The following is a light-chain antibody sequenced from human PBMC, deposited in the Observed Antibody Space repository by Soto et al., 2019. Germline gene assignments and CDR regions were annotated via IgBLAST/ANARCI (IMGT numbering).Light chain of an antibody. V-gene: IGKV3-20*01. Sequence: EIVLTQPPGTLSLSPGERATLSCRASQSVSSDYLAWYQQKPGQTPKVLIYRASSRATGIPDRFSGSGSGTDFTLTISSLQPDDFATYYCQQYSSYSTFGQGTKVDIK. CDR3: QQYSSYST. CDR1: QSVSSDY. J-gene: IGKJ1*01. CDR2: RAS.